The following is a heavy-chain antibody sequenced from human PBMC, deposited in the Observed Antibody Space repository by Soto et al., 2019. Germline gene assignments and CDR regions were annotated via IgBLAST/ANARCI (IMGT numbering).Heavy chain of an antibody. V-gene: IGHV4-59*08. D-gene: IGHD4-17*01. J-gene: IGHJ4*02. Sequence: QVQLQESGPGLVKPSETLSLTCTVSGGSISSYYWSWIRQPPGKGLEWIGYIYYSGSTNYNPSLKSRVTISVDTSKNQFSLKLSSVTAADTAVYYCARQTVTPTAFLFDYWGQGTLVTVSS. CDR1: GGSISSYY. CDR2: IYYSGST. CDR3: ARQTVTPTAFLFDY.